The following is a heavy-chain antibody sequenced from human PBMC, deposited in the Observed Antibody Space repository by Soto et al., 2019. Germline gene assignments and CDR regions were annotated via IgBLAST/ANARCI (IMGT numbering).Heavy chain of an antibody. J-gene: IGHJ4*02. CDR1: GYTFSSYN. D-gene: IGHD1-26*01. CDR2: ISSSSSAI. CDR3: ARESATDEVGFDY. V-gene: IGHV3-48*01. Sequence: PGGSLRLSCAASGYTFSSYNRNWVRQAPGKGLEWVSYISSSSSAIYYADSVKGRFTISRDNAKNSLYLQMNSLRAEDTAFYYFARESATDEVGFDYWGQGTLVTVSS.